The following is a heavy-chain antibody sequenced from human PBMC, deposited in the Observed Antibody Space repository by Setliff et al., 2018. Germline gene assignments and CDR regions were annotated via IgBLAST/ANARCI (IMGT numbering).Heavy chain of an antibody. CDR2: IRYDSSTK. CDR3: ARGGARGSPGKMDV. J-gene: IGHJ6*04. V-gene: IGHV3-30*02. D-gene: IGHD3-10*01. CDR1: GFSLGHYG. Sequence: GGSLRLSCAASGFSLGHYGMHWVRQAPGKGLEWVSLIRYDSSTKDYADSVKGRFTISRDNAKNTLYLQMNSLRAEDTAVYYCARGGARGSPGKMDVWGKGTTVTVSS.